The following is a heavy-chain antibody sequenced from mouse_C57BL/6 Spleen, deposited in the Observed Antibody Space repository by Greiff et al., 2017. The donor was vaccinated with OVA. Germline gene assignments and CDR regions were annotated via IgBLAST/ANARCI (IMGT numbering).Heavy chain of an antibody. V-gene: IGHV5-4*01. J-gene: IGHJ4*01. CDR1: GFTFSSYA. CDR3: ARDGDSSGYVDYAMDY. CDR2: ISDGGSYT. D-gene: IGHD3-2*02. Sequence: EVMLVESGGGLVKPGGSLKLSCAASGFTFSSYAMSWVRQTPEKRLEWVATISDGGSYTYYPDNVKGRFTISRDNAKNNLYLQMSHLKSEDTAMYYCARDGDSSGYVDYAMDYWGQGTSVTVSS.